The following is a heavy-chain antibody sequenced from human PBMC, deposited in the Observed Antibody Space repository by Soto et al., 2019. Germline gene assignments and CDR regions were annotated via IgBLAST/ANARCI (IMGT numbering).Heavy chain of an antibody. CDR3: ARGVYGSGNYYTGPSAFDT. CDR2: TIPVFNTA. Sequence: VQLEQSGAEVKKPGSSVKVSCKASGGTLSDHGVAWLRQAPGQGLEWMGGTIPVFNTAKYAQKFQGRVTVTADKFTNIAYMELSSLRSEDTAFYFCARGVYGSGNYYTGPSAFDTGAKGQWSSSLQ. V-gene: IGHV1-69*06. D-gene: IGHD3-10*01. CDR1: GGTLSDHG. J-gene: IGHJ3*02.